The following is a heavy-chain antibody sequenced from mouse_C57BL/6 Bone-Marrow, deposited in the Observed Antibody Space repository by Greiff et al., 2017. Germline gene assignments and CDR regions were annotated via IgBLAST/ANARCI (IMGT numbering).Heavy chain of an antibody. D-gene: IGHD2-1*01. Sequence: VQLQQPGAELVRPGSSVKLSCKASGYTFTSYWMHWVKQRPIQGLEWIGNIDPSDSETHYNQKFKDKATLTVDKSSSTAYMQLSSLTSEDSAVYYCARRGVTTFTEYFDVWGTGTTVTVSS. CDR2: IDPSDSET. CDR3: ARRGVTTFTEYFDV. CDR1: GYTFTSYW. V-gene: IGHV1-52*01. J-gene: IGHJ1*03.